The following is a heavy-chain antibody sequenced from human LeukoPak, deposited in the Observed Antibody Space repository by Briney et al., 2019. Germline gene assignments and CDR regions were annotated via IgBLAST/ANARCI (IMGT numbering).Heavy chain of an antibody. Sequence: GRSLRLSCAASGFTVSSNYMSWVRQAPGKGLEWVSVIYSGGSTYYADSVRGRFTISRDNSKNTLYLQMNSLRAEDTAVYYCARDRSSWYDLGYWGQGTLVTVSS. CDR3: ARDRSSWYDLGY. D-gene: IGHD6-13*01. CDR2: IYSGGST. CDR1: GFTVSSNY. J-gene: IGHJ4*02. V-gene: IGHV3-66*01.